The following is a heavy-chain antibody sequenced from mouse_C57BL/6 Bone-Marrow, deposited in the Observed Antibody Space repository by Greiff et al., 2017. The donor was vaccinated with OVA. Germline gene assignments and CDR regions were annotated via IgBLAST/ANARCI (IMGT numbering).Heavy chain of an antibody. CDR1: GYTFTGYW. CDR3: ARPYYGYDWFAY. D-gene: IGHD2-2*01. CDR2: ILPGSGST. J-gene: IGHJ3*01. Sequence: VQLHHSCSSPLHHPAPVTPPCKATGYTFTGYWIEWVKQRPGHGLEWIGEILPGSGSTNYNEKFKGKATFTADTSSNTAYMQLSSLTTEDSAIYYCARPYYGYDWFAYWGQGTLVTVSA. V-gene: IGHV1-9*01.